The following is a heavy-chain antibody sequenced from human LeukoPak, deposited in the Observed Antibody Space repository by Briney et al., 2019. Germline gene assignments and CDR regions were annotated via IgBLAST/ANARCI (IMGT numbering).Heavy chain of an antibody. CDR3: ARSKDILTGYCFDY. V-gene: IGHV4-59*01. CDR1: GGSFSGYY. D-gene: IGHD3-9*01. J-gene: IGHJ4*02. CDR2: IYYSGST. Sequence: PSETLSLTCAVYGGSFSGYYWSWIRQPPGKGLEWIGYIYYSGSTKYNPSLKSRDTISVDTSKKQFSLKLSSVTAADTAVYYCARSKDILTGYCFDYWGQGTLVTVSS.